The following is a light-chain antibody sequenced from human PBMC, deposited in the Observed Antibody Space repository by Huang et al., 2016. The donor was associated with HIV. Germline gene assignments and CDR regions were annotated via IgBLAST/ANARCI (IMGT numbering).Light chain of an antibody. V-gene: IGKV1-NL1*01. CDR3: QQYHSLPWT. Sequence: DIQMTQSPSSLSASVGDRVTITCRASQGIGNSLAWYQQKPEKAPRLLMYATSTLERGVPSRLSGSGSGTHYTLTINTLQPEDIASYYCQQYHSLPWTFGQGTKVEIK. CDR1: QGIGNS. J-gene: IGKJ1*01. CDR2: ATS.